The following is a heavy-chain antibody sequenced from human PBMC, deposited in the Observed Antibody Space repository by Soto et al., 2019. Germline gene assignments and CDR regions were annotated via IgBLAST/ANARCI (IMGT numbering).Heavy chain of an antibody. V-gene: IGHV3-66*01. CDR3: ARGVHYYDSSGYYPVFDY. D-gene: IGHD3-22*01. J-gene: IGHJ4*02. CDR2: IYGGGST. Sequence: GGSLRLSCAASGFTVGSNYVSWVRQAPGKGLEWVSVIYGGGSTYYADSVKGRFTISRDNSKNTLYLQMNSLRAEDTAVYYCARGVHYYDSSGYYPVFDYWGQGTLVTVSS. CDR1: GFTVGSNY.